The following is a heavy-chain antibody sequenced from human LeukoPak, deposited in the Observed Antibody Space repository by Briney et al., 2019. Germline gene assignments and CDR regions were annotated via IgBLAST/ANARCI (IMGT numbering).Heavy chain of an antibody. CDR1: GFRLNTFW. J-gene: IGHJ6*03. Sequence: GGSLRLSCAASGFRLNTFWMSWVRQAPGKGLEWVANIKQDGNEKYYADSVKGRFTISRDNAKNSLYLQMNSLRAEDTAVYYCARDSPAVAGMPRRGDAMDVWGKGTTVTVSS. CDR3: ARDSPAVAGMPRRGDAMDV. V-gene: IGHV3-7*01. CDR2: IKQDGNEK. D-gene: IGHD6-19*01.